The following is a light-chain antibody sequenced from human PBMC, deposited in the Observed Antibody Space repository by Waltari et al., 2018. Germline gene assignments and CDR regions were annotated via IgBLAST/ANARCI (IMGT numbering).Light chain of an antibody. J-gene: IGKJ5*01. Sequence: VVLTQSPATLSVSPGESAIISCRASQSVSSNLAWYQQKPGQAPRLLIYDASTRASSIPARFRGSGSGTEFTLTIISLQSEDSATYYCQQYNRWPPITFGQGTRLDIK. V-gene: IGKV3-15*01. CDR1: QSVSSN. CDR3: QQYNRWPPIT. CDR2: DAS.